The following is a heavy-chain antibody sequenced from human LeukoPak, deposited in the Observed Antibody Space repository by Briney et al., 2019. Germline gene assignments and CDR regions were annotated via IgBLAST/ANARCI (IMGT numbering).Heavy chain of an antibody. CDR1: GGSFSGYY. CDR3: ASGGHNLNWFDP. D-gene: IGHD1-1*01. Sequence: SETLSLTCAVYGGSFSGYYWSWIRRPPGKGLEWIGEINHSGSTNYNPSLKSRVTISVDTSKNQFSLKLSSVTAADTAVYYCASGGHNLNWFDPWGQGTLVTVSS. CDR2: INHSGST. J-gene: IGHJ5*02. V-gene: IGHV4-34*01.